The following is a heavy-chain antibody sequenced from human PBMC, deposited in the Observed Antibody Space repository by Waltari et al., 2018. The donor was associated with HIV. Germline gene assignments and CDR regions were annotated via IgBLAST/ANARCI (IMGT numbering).Heavy chain of an antibody. J-gene: IGHJ6*02. Sequence: QVQLVESGGGVVQPGRSLRLSCAASGFTFSSYAMHWVRQAPGKGLEWVAVISYDGSNKYYADSVKGRFTISRDNSKNTLYLQMNSLRAEDTAVYYCAREDHGGKSYYYYGMDVWAKGPRSPSP. CDR3: AREDHGGKSYYYYGMDV. V-gene: IGHV3-30*04. CDR1: GFTFSSYA. D-gene: IGHD2-15*01. CDR2: ISYDGSNK.